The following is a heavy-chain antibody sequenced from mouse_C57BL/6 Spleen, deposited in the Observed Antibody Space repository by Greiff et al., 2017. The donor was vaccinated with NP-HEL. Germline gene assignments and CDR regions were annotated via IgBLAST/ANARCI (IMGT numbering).Heavy chain of an antibody. Sequence: DVMLVESGGGLVKPGGSLKLSCAASGFTFSSYAMSWVRQTPEKRLEWVATISDGGSYTYYPDNVKGRFTISRDNAKNNLYLQMSHLKSEDTAMYYGARDRFITTVVATDYFDYWGQGTTLTVSS. D-gene: IGHD1-1*01. CDR1: GFTFSSYA. CDR2: ISDGGSYT. V-gene: IGHV5-4*01. CDR3: ARDRFITTVVATDYFDY. J-gene: IGHJ2*01.